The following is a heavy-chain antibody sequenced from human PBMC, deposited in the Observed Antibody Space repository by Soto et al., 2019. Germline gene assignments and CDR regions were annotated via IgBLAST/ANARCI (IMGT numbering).Heavy chain of an antibody. CDR2: IYYSGST. CDR1: GGSISSSSYY. Sequence: QLQLQESGPGLVKPSETLSLTCTVSGGSISSSSYYWGWIRQPPGKGLEWIGSIYYSGSTYYNPSLKSRVTISVDTSKNQFSLKLSSVTAADTAVYYCARRIRIAAGVGWFDPWGQGTLVTVSS. D-gene: IGHD6-13*01. V-gene: IGHV4-39*01. CDR3: ARRIRIAAGVGWFDP. J-gene: IGHJ5*02.